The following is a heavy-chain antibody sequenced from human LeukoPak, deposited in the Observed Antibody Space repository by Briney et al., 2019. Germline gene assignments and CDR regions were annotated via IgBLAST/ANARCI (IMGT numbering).Heavy chain of an antibody. CDR2: ISWNSGSI. D-gene: IGHD2-2*01. J-gene: IGHJ3*02. Sequence: GRSLRLSCAASGFTFDDYAMHWVRQAPGKGLEWVSGISWNSGSIGYADSVKGRFTISRDNAKNTLYLQMNSLRAEDTAVYYCASTRTRSGAFDIWGQGTMVTVSS. V-gene: IGHV3-9*01. CDR3: ASTRTRSGAFDI. CDR1: GFTFDDYA.